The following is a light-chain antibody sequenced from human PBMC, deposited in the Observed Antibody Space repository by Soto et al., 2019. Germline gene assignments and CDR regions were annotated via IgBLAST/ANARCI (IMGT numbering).Light chain of an antibody. CDR1: SSYVGGYNY. V-gene: IGLV2-14*03. J-gene: IGLJ1*01. CDR3: SSYTTSNTRQIV. CDR2: DVG. Sequence: QSVLTQPASVSGSPGQSITISCTGTSSYVGGYNYVSWYQHHPGKAPKLMIYDVGNRPSGVSNRFSGSKSGNTASLTISGLQPEDEADYYCSSYTTSNTRQIVLGTGTKLTVL.